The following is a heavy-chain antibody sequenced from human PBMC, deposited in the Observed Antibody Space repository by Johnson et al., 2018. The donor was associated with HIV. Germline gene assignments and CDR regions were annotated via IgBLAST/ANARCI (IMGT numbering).Heavy chain of an antibody. J-gene: IGHJ3*02. D-gene: IGHD1-26*01. CDR2: ISGGGGST. CDR3: ARVRWELPDDAFDI. CDR1: GFIFSSHA. Sequence: VHLVESGGGAVQPGGSLRLSCLASGFIFSSHAMNWVRQAPGKGLKWVSGISGGGGSTYYADSVKGRVTISRDNSKNTLYLQMNSLRAEDTAVYYCARVRWELPDDAFDIWGQGTMVTVSS. V-gene: IGHV3-23*04.